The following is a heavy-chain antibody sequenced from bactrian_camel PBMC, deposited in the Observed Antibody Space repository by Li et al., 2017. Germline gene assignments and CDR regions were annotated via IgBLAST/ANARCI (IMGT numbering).Heavy chain of an antibody. CDR2: MRFSDGRT. CDR3: ATVRLWGRSWRDDFDY. D-gene: IGHD6*01. V-gene: IGHV3S66*01. J-gene: IGHJ6*01. Sequence: EVQLVESGGGLVQAGGSLRLSCTASGLTTDDFVMGWFRQAPGKEREGISCMRFSDGRTYYADSVKGRSRLSKDNAANTLYLQMNSLKPEDTAMYYCATVRLWGRSWRDDFDYWGQGTQVTVS. CDR1: GLTTDDFV.